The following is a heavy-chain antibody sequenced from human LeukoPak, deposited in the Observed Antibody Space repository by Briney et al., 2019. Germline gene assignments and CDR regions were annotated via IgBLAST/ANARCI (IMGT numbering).Heavy chain of an antibody. CDR1: GFTFSSYA. J-gene: IGHJ4*02. D-gene: IGHD3-22*01. CDR2: ISYDGSNK. V-gene: IGHV3-30-3*01. Sequence: PGGSLRLSCAASGFTFSSYAMHWVRQAPGKGLEWVAVISYDGSNKYYADSVKGRFTISRDNSKNTLYLQMNSLRAEDTAVYYCARDHTTYYYDSSGYYPDYWGQGTLVTVSS. CDR3: ARDHTTYYYDSSGYYPDY.